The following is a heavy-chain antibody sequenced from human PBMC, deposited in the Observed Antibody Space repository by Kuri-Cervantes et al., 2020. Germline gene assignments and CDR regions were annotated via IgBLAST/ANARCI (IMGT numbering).Heavy chain of an antibody. CDR3: ARDLSRDGYNYEGDY. CDR1: GFTFSNYW. J-gene: IGHJ4*02. V-gene: IGHV3-7*01. CDR2: VKHDGSEK. Sequence: GESLKISCAASGFTFSNYWMSWVRQAPGKGLEWVANVKHDGSEKYYVDSVKGRFTISRDNSENSLYLQMNSLRAEDTAVYYCARDLSRDGYNYEGDYWGQGTLVTVSS. D-gene: IGHD5-24*01.